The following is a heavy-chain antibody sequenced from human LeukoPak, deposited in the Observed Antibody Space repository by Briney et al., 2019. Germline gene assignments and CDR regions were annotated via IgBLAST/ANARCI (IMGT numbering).Heavy chain of an antibody. CDR3: AKDQDYYDSGGIDY. Sequence: GGSLRLSCAASGFTFTNYAMSWVRQAPGKGLEWVSGISGSGGSAYYADSVKGRFTISRDNSRNTLYLQMNSLRAEDTAVYYCAKDQDYYDSGGIDYWGQGTLVTVSS. D-gene: IGHD3-10*01. CDR1: GFTFTNYA. J-gene: IGHJ4*02. V-gene: IGHV3-23*01. CDR2: ISGSGGSA.